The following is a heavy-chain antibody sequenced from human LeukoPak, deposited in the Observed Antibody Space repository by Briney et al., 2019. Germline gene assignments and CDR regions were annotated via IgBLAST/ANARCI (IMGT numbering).Heavy chain of an antibody. Sequence: GGSLRLSCAASGFTFTNAWMNWVRQAPGKGLEWVGRIKSKTDGGATDFAAPVKSRFTISTKTTLYLQMNSLKTEDTALYYCTTGNAIPDPDYWGQGTLVTVSS. CDR1: GFTFTNAW. D-gene: IGHD2-8*01. J-gene: IGHJ4*02. CDR2: IKSKTDGGAT. V-gene: IGHV3-15*01. CDR3: TTGNAIPDPDY.